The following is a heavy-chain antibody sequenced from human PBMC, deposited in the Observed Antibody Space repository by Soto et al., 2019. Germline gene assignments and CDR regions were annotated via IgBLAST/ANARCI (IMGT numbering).Heavy chain of an antibody. D-gene: IGHD2-21*02. CDR1: GFTFSSYG. J-gene: IGHJ3*02. V-gene: IGHV3-33*01. CDR3: ARVRVVTRKVDAFDI. CDR2: IWYDGSNK. Sequence: QVQLVESGGGVVQPGRSLRLSCAASGFTFSSYGMHWVRQAPGKGLEWVAVIWYDGSNKYYADSVKGRFTISRDNSKNTLYLQMNSLRAEDTAVYYCARVRVVTRKVDAFDIWGQGTMVTVSS.